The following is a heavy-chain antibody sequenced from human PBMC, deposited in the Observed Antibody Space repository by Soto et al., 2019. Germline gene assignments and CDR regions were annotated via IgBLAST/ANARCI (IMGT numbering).Heavy chain of an antibody. Sequence: SETLSLTCAVSGASITYYYWNWIRQPPGRGLEWIVSFSSTGGTVYNPSLRSRVTISLDTSKNQFSLTLNSVTAADTAVYYCARGGGSPYHNHEFGFWGQGTLVTVS. D-gene: IGHD6-13*01. CDR1: GASITYYY. V-gene: IGHV4-59*01. J-gene: IGHJ4*02. CDR3: ARGGGSPYHNHEFGF. CDR2: FSSTGGT.